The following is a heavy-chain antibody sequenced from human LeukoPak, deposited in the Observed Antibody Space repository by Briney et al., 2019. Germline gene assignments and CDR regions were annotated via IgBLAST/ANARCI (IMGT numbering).Heavy chain of an antibody. D-gene: IGHD3-10*01. CDR3: ARHPGYYGSGETNWFDP. Sequence: SETLSLTCAVYGGSFSGYYWSWIRQPPGKGLDWMGEINHSGSTNYNPSLKSRVTISVDTSKTQFSLKLSSVTAADTAVYYCARHPGYYGSGETNWFDPWGQGTLVTVSS. CDR2: INHSGST. J-gene: IGHJ5*02. V-gene: IGHV4-34*01. CDR1: GGSFSGYY.